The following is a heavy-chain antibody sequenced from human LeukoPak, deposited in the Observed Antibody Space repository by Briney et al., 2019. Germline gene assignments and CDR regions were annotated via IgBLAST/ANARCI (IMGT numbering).Heavy chain of an antibody. CDR1: GYTFIAYY. V-gene: IGHV1-69*13. D-gene: IGHD2-2*01. Sequence: VKVSCKASGYTFIAYYIYWMRQAPGQGLEWMGGIIPIFGTANYAQKFQGRVTITADESTSTAYMELSSLRSEDTAVYYCAREAGIVVVSFYGMDVWGQGTTVTVSS. J-gene: IGHJ6*02. CDR2: IIPIFGTA. CDR3: AREAGIVVVSFYGMDV.